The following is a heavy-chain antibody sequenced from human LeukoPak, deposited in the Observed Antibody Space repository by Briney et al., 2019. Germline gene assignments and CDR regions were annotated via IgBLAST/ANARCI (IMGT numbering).Heavy chain of an antibody. J-gene: IGHJ4*02. Sequence: PSETLSLTCTVSGGSISSSSYYWGWIRQPPGKGLEWIGSIYYSGSTYYNPSLKSRVTISVDTSKNQFSLKLSSVTAADTAVYYCASIPLGAAVDYWGQGTLVTVSS. CDR2: IYYSGST. V-gene: IGHV4-39*01. CDR3: ASIPLGAAVDY. D-gene: IGHD6-13*01. CDR1: GGSISSSSYY.